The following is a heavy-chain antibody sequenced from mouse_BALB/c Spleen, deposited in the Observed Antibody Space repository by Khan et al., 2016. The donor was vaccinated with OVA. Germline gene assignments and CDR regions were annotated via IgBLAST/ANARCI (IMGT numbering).Heavy chain of an antibody. CDR3: ARTLYGSGYDYALDY. D-gene: IGHD1-1*01. V-gene: IGHV9-3-1*01. CDR1: GYIFTNYG. CDR2: INTYTGAP. Sequence: QIQLVQSGPELKKPGETVKISCKASGYIFTNYGMTWVKQAPGKGLKWMGWINTYTGAPTYADDFKGRFAFSLETSANTAHLQINNLNNEDTATYSCARTLYGSGYDYALDYWGQGTSVTVSS. J-gene: IGHJ4*01.